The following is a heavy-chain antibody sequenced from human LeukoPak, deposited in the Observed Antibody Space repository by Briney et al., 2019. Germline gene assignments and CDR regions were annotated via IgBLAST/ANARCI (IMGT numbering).Heavy chain of an antibody. CDR3: AIAVITIFGVVTNKFYYYYYMDV. V-gene: IGHV1-69*05. J-gene: IGHJ6*03. D-gene: IGHD3-3*01. Sequence: GASVKVSCKASGGTFSSYAISWVRQAPGQGLEWMGGIIPIFGTANYVQKFQGRVTITTDESTSTAYMELSSLRSEDTAVYYCAIAVITIFGVVTNKFYYYYYMDVWGKGTTVTVSS. CDR2: IIPIFGTA. CDR1: GGTFSSYA.